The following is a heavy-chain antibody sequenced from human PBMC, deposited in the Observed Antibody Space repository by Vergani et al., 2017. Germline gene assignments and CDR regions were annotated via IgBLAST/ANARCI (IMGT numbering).Heavy chain of an antibody. CDR2: IWYDGSNK. V-gene: IGHV3-33*01. CDR3: ARDDMGATVFDP. CDR1: GFTFSSYG. D-gene: IGHD1-26*01. J-gene: IGHJ5*02. Sequence: VQLLESGGGVVQPGRSLRLSCAASGFTFSSYGMHWVRQAPGKGLEWVAVIWYDGSNKYYADSVKGRFTISRDNSKNTLYLQMNSLRAEDTAVYYCARDDMGATVFDPWGQGTLVTVSS.